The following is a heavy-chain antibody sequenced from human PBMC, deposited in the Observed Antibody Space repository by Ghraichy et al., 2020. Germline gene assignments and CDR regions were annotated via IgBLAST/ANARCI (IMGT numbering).Heavy chain of an antibody. Sequence: GGSLRLSCTASGFIFNTYAMGWVRQAPGKGLEWVSSINSHGLTTYYTASVKGRFTISRDNSNNTLFLQMDSLRVEDTAVYHCVKLPWAFGSGGGVWFDPWGQGILVTVSS. D-gene: IGHD3-10*01. CDR3: VKLPWAFGSGGGVWFDP. J-gene: IGHJ5*02. CDR2: INSHGLTT. V-gene: IGHV3-23*01. CDR1: GFIFNTYA.